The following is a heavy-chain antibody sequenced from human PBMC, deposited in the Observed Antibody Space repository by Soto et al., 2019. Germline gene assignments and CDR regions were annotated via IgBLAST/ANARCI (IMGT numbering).Heavy chain of an antibody. CDR3: AKASGKLEPYYYYYMDV. CDR2: ISGSGGST. CDR1: GFTFSSYA. V-gene: IGHV3-23*01. Sequence: GGSLRLSCAASGFTFSSYAMSWVRQAPGKGLEWVSAISGSGGSTYYADSVKGRFTISRDNSKNTLYLQMNSLRAEDTAVYYCAKASGKLEPYYYYYMDVWGKGTTVTVSS. D-gene: IGHD1-1*01. J-gene: IGHJ6*03.